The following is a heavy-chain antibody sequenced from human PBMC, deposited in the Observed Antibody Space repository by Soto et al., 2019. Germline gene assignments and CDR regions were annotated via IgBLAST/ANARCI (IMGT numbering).Heavy chain of an antibody. D-gene: IGHD3-9*01. Sequence: SVKVSCKASGGTFSSYAISWVRQAPVQGLEWMGWTIPIVGTANYAQKFQGRFTIAADESTIKAYMELSSLRAEDTVVYYCAKAVDQSDYDILTGYYAPFDYWGQGTLVTVSS. V-gene: IGHV1-69*13. J-gene: IGHJ4*02. CDR2: TIPIVGTA. CDR1: GGTFSSYA. CDR3: AKAVDQSDYDILTGYYAPFDY.